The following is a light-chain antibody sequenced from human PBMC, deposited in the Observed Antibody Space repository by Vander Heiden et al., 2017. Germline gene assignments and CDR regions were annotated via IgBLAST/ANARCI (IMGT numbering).Light chain of an antibody. CDR2: GAS. CDR3: QQYGSSPWT. CDR1: QSVSNSY. J-gene: IGKJ1*01. V-gene: IGKV3-20*01. Sequence: VFTPSPGTLSLSRGERASLSCRASQSVSNSYLAWYQQKPGQAPRLLIYGASSRATSIPDRFSGSGSGTDFTLTIRRLEPEDFAVYYCQQYGSSPWTFGQGTKVEIK.